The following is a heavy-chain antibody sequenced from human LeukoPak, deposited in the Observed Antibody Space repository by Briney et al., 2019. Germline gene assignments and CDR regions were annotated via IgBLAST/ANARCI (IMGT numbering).Heavy chain of an antibody. Sequence: GGSLRLSCVASGFTFSTYSMTWVRQAPGKGLEWVSYISDTSNTMYYADSVKGRFTISRDNAKNSLHLQMNSLRAEDTAVYYCARESSDYQFAGVWGQGTLDTVSS. D-gene: IGHD4-11*01. CDR2: ISDTSNTM. CDR1: GFTFSTYS. CDR3: ARESSDYQFAGV. V-gene: IGHV3-48*01. J-gene: IGHJ4*02.